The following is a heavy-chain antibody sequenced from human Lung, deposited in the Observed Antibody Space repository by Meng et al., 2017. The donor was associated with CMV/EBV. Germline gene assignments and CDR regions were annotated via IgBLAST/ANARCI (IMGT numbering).Heavy chain of an antibody. Sequence: GGSLRLXCVASGLTFSSHPMTWVRQAPGKGLEWVSSISGSGGSTYSADSVQGRFTISRDNSKNTLYLQMSALRDEDTALYYCARGRPVAGKNRFDRWGQGTLVTVSS. J-gene: IGHJ5*02. CDR2: ISGSGGST. D-gene: IGHD6-19*01. V-gene: IGHV3-23*01. CDR1: GLTFSSHP. CDR3: ARGRPVAGKNRFDR.